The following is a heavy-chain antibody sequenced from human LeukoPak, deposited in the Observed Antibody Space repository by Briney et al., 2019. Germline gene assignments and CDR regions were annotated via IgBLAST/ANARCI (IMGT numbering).Heavy chain of an antibody. D-gene: IGHD2-15*01. CDR3: ARQRKYCSGGSCYSRGEIDY. Sequence: SETLSLTCTVSGGSISSSSYYWGWIRQPPGKGLEWIGSIYCSGSTYYNPSLKSRVTISVDTSKNQFSLKLSSVTAADTAVYYCARQRKYCSGGSCYSRGEIDYWGQGTLVTVSS. V-gene: IGHV4-39*01. CDR1: GGSISSSSYY. J-gene: IGHJ4*02. CDR2: IYCSGST.